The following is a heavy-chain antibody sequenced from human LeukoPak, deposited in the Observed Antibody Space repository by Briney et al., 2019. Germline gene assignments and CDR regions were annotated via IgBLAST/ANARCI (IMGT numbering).Heavy chain of an antibody. CDR2: IIPIFGTA. Sequence: SVKVSCKASGGTFSSYAISWVRQAPGQGLEWMGGIIPIFGTANYAQKFQGRVTIATDESTSTAYMELSSLRSEDTAVYYCARVAVTVTTQRSYYYYMDVWGKGTTVTVSS. CDR1: GGTFSSYA. CDR3: ARVAVTVTTQRSYYYYMDV. J-gene: IGHJ6*03. D-gene: IGHD4-17*01. V-gene: IGHV1-69*05.